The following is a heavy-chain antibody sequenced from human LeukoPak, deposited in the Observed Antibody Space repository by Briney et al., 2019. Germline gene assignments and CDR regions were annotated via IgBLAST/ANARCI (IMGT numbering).Heavy chain of an antibody. CDR2: INPRGGST. J-gene: IGHJ6*03. V-gene: IGHV1-46*01. CDR1: GYSLSNYY. Sequence: ASVKVSCKASGYSLSNYYMHWVRQAPGQGLEWMGIINPRGGSTNYAQKFQGRVTITADESTSTAYMELSSLRSEDTAVYYCARGEYYYDSSGRIRNYYYYYMDVWGKGTTVTISS. CDR3: ARGEYYYDSSGRIRNYYYYYMDV. D-gene: IGHD3-22*01.